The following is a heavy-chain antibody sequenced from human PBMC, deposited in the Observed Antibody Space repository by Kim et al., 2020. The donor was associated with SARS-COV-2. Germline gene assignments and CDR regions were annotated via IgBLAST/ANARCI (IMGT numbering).Heavy chain of an antibody. V-gene: IGHV4-59*08. D-gene: IGHD6-13*01. CDR2: LHYSGSN. J-gene: IGHJ3*02. Sequence: SETLSLTCTVSGGSISSYYWSWIRQPPGKGLEWIGYLHYSGSNDYNPSLKSRVTILVDTSKKQFSLKLNSGTAADTAVYYCARTPSQYSSTWYYDIWSQG. CDR1: GGSISSYY. CDR3: ARTPSQYSSTWYYDI.